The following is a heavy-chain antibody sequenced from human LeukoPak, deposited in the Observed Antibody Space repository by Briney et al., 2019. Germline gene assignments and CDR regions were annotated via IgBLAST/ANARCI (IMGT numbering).Heavy chain of an antibody. CDR1: GGSISSGGYY. CDR2: IYYSGIT. J-gene: IGHJ4*02. D-gene: IGHD3-22*01. V-gene: IGHV4-31*03. Sequence: SQTLSLTCTVSGGSISSGGYYWNWIRQHPGKGLEWIGYIYYSGITSYNPSLKSRLTISIDTSKNQFSLKLSSVTAADTAVYYSARERLDYYSSSGFYGGNYDYWGQGTLVTVSS. CDR3: ARERLDYYSSSGFYGGNYDY.